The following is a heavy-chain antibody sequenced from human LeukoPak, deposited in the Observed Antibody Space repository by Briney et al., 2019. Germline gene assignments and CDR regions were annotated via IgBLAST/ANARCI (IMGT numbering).Heavy chain of an antibody. V-gene: IGHV3-21*01. D-gene: IGHD6-19*01. Sequence: GGPLRLSCAASGFTFSNYHMNWVRQAPGKGLEWVSSITSSGSNMYYADSVKGRFTISRDNAENSLHLQMNSLRAEDTAVYYCGRGISGWYSGFWGQETLVTVSS. CDR2: ITSSGSNM. CDR3: GRGISGWYSGF. J-gene: IGHJ4*02. CDR1: GFTFSNYH.